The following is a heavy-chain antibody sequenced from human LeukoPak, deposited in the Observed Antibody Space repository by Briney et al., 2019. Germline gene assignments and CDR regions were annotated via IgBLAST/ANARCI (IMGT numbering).Heavy chain of an antibody. V-gene: IGHV3-30*04. CDR1: GFTFSSSA. D-gene: IGHD2/OR15-2a*01. CDR3: ARGIYSFDY. J-gene: IGHJ4*02. CDR2: ISYDGSNK. Sequence: PGGSLRLSCAASGFTFSSSAMHWVRQAPGKGLEWVAVISYDGSNKYYADSVKGRFTISRDNSKNTLYLQMNSLRAEDTAVYYCARGIYSFDYWGQGTLVTVSS.